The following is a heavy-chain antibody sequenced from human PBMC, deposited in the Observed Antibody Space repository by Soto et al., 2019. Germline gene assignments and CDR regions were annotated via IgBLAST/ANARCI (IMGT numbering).Heavy chain of an antibody. CDR2: ISRSSTYF. Sequence: GGSVRLSCVTSGMTFADYNMNWVRQAPGKGLEWVSTISRSSTYFYYADSVKGRFTVSRDDAKNSLFLHMGGLTTDDTGVYFCVRDISGPAERNWFDPWGQGTLVTVSS. CDR1: GMTFADYN. D-gene: IGHD6-19*01. J-gene: IGHJ5*02. V-gene: IGHV3-21*01. CDR3: VRDISGPAERNWFDP.